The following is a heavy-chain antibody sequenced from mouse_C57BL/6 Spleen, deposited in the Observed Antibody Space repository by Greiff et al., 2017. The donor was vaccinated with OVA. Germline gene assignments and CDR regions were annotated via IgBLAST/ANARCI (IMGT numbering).Heavy chain of an antibody. Sequence: QVQLQQSGAELVRPGASVTLSCKASGYTFTDYEMHWVKQTPVHGLEWIGAIDPETGGTAYNQKFKGKAILTADKSSRTAYMELRSLTSEDSAVYYCTRWDSNYEGDYWGQGTTLTVSS. J-gene: IGHJ2*01. D-gene: IGHD2-5*01. V-gene: IGHV1-15*01. CDR3: TRWDSNYEGDY. CDR1: GYTFTDYE. CDR2: IDPETGGT.